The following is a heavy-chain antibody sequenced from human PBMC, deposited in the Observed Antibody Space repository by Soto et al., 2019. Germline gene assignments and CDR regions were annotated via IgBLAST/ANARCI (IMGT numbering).Heavy chain of an antibody. CDR3: AKDLTYDFWSGYSYYGMDV. J-gene: IGHJ6*02. Sequence: GGSLRLSCAASGFTFSSYAMSWVRQAPGRGPELVSAIRGSGGGTYHADSVKGGLTISRDNSKNTLYLQMNSLRAEDTAVYYCAKDLTYDFWSGYSYYGMDVWGQGTTVTVSS. CDR1: GFTFSSYA. CDR2: IRGSGGGT. D-gene: IGHD3-3*01. V-gene: IGHV3-23*01.